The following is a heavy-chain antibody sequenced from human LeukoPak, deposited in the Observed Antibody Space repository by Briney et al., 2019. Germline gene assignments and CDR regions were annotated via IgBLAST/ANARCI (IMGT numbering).Heavy chain of an antibody. CDR2: TFYRSKWYN. J-gene: IGHJ5*02. V-gene: IGHV6-1*01. Sequence: SQTLSVTCAISGDSVSSNTAAWNWIRQSPSRGLEWLGRTFYRSKWYNEYAISVRSRITIYADTSMNQFSLHLKPVTPDDTAVYYCARVRLPEAGGTWFDPWGQGTLVTVSS. CDR1: GDSVSSNTAA. D-gene: IGHD1-14*01. CDR3: ARVRLPEAGGTWFDP.